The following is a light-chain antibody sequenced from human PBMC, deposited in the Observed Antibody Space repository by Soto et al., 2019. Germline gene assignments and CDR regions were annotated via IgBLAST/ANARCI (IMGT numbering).Light chain of an antibody. Sequence: EIVLTQSPGTLSLSPGERATLSCRASQSVSSSYLAWYKQKPGQARRLLISGASSRATGIPDRFSGSGSGTDFTLTISRLEPEDFAVYYCQQYGSSPPITFGQGTRVEIK. CDR2: GAS. J-gene: IGKJ5*01. CDR3: QQYGSSPPIT. CDR1: QSVSSSY. V-gene: IGKV3-20*01.